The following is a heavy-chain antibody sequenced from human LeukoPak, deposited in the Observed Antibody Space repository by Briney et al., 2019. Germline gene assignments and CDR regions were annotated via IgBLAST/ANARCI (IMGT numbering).Heavy chain of an antibody. Sequence: SETLSLTCAVYGGSFSGYYWSWIRQPPGKGLEWIGEINHSGSTNYNPSLKSRVTISVDTSKNQFSLKLSSVTAADTAVYYCARPPSYGDKPGDDYWGQGTLVTVSS. CDR2: INHSGST. V-gene: IGHV4-34*01. D-gene: IGHD4-17*01. CDR3: ARPPSYGDKPGDDY. CDR1: GGSFSGYY. J-gene: IGHJ4*02.